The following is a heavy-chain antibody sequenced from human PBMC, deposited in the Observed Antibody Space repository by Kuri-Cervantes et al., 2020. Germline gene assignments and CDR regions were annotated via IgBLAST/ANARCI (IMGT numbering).Heavy chain of an antibody. CDR3: ARDSAVPAALYSSGWYFSGFDP. V-gene: IGHV4-59*12. CDR2: IYYSGST. Sequence: SETLSLTCTVSGGSISSYYWSWIRQPPGKGLEWIGHIYYSGSTNYNPSLKSRVTISVDTSKNQFSLKLSSVTAADTAVYYCARDSAVPAALYSSGWYFSGFDPWGQGTLVTVSS. CDR1: GGSISSYY. D-gene: IGHD6-19*01. J-gene: IGHJ5*02.